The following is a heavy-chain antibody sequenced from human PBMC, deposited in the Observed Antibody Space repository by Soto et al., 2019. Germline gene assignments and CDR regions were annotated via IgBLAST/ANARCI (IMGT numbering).Heavy chain of an antibody. D-gene: IGHD2-21*01. CDR3: ARVGKMATNVVGFDY. Sequence: QVQLQESGPGLVKPSGTLSLTCAVSGGSISSSNWWSCVRQPPGKGLEWIGEIYHSGSTNYNPSLKSRVTISVDKSKNQFSLKLSSVTAADTAVYYCARVGKMATNVVGFDYWGQGTLVTVSS. CDR1: GGSISSSNW. J-gene: IGHJ4*02. CDR2: IYHSGST. V-gene: IGHV4-4*02.